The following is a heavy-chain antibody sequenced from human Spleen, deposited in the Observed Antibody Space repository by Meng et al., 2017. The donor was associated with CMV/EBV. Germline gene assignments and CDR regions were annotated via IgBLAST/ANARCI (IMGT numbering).Heavy chain of an antibody. D-gene: IGHD4-17*01. CDR3: ARDQSMDYGDYFDY. CDR1: GYTFTGYY. Sequence: QVQLVQFGAEVKKPVASVKVSCKASGYTFTGYYMHWVRQAPGQGLEWMGWINPNSGGTNYAQKFQGRVTMTRDTSISTAYMELSRLRSDDTAVYYCARDQSMDYGDYFDYWGQGTLVTVSS. CDR2: INPNSGGT. J-gene: IGHJ4*02. V-gene: IGHV1-2*02.